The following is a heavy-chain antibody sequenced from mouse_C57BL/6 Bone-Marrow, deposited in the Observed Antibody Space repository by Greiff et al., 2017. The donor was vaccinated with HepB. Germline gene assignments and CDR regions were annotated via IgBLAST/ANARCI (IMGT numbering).Heavy chain of an antibody. D-gene: IGHD2-3*01. CDR1: GYTFTSYW. V-gene: IGHV1-61*01. J-gene: IGHJ4*01. CDR2: IYPSDSET. CDR3: ARNDGYYVDYYAMDY. Sequence: VQLQQPGAELVRPGSSVKLSCKASGYTFTSYWMDWVKQRPGQGLEWIGNIYPSDSETHYNQKFKDKATLTVDKSSSTAYMQLSSLTSEDSAVYYCARNDGYYVDYYAMDYWGQGTSVTVSS.